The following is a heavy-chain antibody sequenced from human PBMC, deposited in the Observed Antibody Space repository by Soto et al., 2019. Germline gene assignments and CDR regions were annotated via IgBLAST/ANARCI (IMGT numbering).Heavy chain of an antibody. CDR1: GYTFTSYG. J-gene: IGHJ4*02. V-gene: IGHV1-18*01. D-gene: IGHD3-16*01. CDR3: ARDWFGIDY. Sequence: QVQLVQSGAEVKKPGASVKVSCKASGYTFTSYGISWVRQAPGQGLEWMGWINPYNGNTNYAQKLQGRVTMTTDTTTNTAYVELRSLRSDDTAVYYCARDWFGIDYWGQGTLVTVSS. CDR2: INPYNGNT.